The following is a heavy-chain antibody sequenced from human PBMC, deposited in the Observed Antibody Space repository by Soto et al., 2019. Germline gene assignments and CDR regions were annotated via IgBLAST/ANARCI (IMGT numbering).Heavy chain of an antibody. J-gene: IGHJ6*03. V-gene: IGHV3-48*01. D-gene: IGHD7-27*01. CDR2: ISSSSSVI. CDR3: ARDLSWGSNWYYYMDV. Sequence: PGRLHRLSWRIAGFNSCDCAMNRVRQDPGKGLEWVSYISSSSSVIDYADSVKGRFTVSRDNARNSLYLQMNSLRAEDTAVYYCARDLSWGSNWYYYMDVWGKGTTVTVSS. CDR1: GFNSCDCA.